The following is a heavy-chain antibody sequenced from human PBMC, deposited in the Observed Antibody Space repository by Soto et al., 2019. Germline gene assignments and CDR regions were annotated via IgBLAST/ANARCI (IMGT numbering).Heavy chain of an antibody. V-gene: IGHV3-74*01. D-gene: IGHD2-15*01. CDR3: VRDGSGAVPLDS. CDR2: IQSDGSIT. CDR1: GFTFGSYR. Sequence: GGSLRLSCAASGFTFGSYRMHWVRQAPGKGLVWVSYIQSDGSITNYADSVKGRFTISRDNAKSSLYLQMSSLRADDTAVYYCVRDGSGAVPLDSWGQGSLVTVSS. J-gene: IGHJ4*02.